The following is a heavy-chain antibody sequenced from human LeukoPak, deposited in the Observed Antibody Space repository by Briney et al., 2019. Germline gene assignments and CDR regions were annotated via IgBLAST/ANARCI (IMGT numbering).Heavy chain of an antibody. CDR2: INHSGST. V-gene: IGHV4-34*01. D-gene: IGHD2-15*01. J-gene: IGHJ4*02. CDR1: GGSFSGYY. Sequence: SETLSLTCAVNGGSFSGYYWSWIRQPPGKGLEWMGEINHSGSTTYNPSLKSRVTISVDTSKNQLSLKLSSVTAADTAVYYCARELGYCTGGNCYGGVFHYWGQGTLVTVSS. CDR3: ARELGYCTGGNCYGGVFHY.